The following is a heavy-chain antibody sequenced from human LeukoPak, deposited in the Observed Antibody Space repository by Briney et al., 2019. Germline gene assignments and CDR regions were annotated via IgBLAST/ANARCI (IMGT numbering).Heavy chain of an antibody. CDR2: IYHSGST. Sequence: SETLSLTCAVSGGSISSSNWWSWVRQPPGKGLEWIGEIYHSGSTNYNPSLKSRVTISVDKSKNQFSLKLSSVTAADTAVYYCAKDYSSGTYFDSWGQGTLVTVSS. CDR1: GGSISSSNW. CDR3: AKDYSSGTYFDS. D-gene: IGHD3-22*01. V-gene: IGHV4-4*02. J-gene: IGHJ4*02.